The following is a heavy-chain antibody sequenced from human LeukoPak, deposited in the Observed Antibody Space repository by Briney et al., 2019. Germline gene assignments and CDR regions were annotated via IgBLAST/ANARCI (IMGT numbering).Heavy chain of an antibody. CDR3: AREPYYDFWSGFDAFDI. CDR2: IYYSGST. CDR1: GGSISSYY. Sequence: SETLSLTCTVSGGSISSYYWSWIRQPPGKGLEWIGYIYYSGSTNYNPSLKSRVTISVDTSKNQFSLKLSSVAAADTAVYYCAREPYYDFWSGFDAFDIWGQGTMVTVSS. V-gene: IGHV4-59*12. J-gene: IGHJ3*02. D-gene: IGHD3-3*01.